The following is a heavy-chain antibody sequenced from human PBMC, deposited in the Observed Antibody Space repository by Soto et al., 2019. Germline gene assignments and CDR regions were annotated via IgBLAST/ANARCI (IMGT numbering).Heavy chain of an antibody. Sequence: EVQLVQSGGGLVQPGGSLRLSCAASGFAFSHYWMHWVRQAPGEGLVWVSRINSDGSDTSYADSVKGRFTTSKDNAKNMVYLQMNSLRAEDTAVDYCARVAVGRYGPDYWGQGTMVTVSS. CDR3: ARVAVGRYGPDY. J-gene: IGHJ4*02. CDR2: INSDGSDT. D-gene: IGHD5-18*01. V-gene: IGHV3-74*01. CDR1: GFAFSHYW.